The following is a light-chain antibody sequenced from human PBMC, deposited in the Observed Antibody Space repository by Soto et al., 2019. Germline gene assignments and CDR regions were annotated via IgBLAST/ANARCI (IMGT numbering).Light chain of an antibody. CDR3: LLSYSGARHVV. V-gene: IGLV7-46*01. CDR2: DTS. J-gene: IGLJ2*01. Sequence: QTVETQEPSLTVSPGGTVTLTCGSSTGAVTSGHYPYWFQQKPGQAPRTLIYDTSNKHSWTPARFSGSLLGGKAALTLSGAQPEDEAEYYCLLSYSGARHVVFGGGTKLTVL. CDR1: TGAVTSGHY.